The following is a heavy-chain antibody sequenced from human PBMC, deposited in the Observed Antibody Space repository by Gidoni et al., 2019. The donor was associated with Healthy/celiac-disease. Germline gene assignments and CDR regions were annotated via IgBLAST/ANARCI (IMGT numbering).Heavy chain of an antibody. J-gene: IGHJ4*02. CDR2: ISHSRST. CDR3: ARGDRRGAFFDY. V-gene: IGHV4-39*01. Sequence: ISHSRSTYYNPSLKSRVTISVDTSKNQFSLKLSSVTAADTAVYYCARGDRRGAFFDYWGQGTLVTVSS. D-gene: IGHD3-10*01.